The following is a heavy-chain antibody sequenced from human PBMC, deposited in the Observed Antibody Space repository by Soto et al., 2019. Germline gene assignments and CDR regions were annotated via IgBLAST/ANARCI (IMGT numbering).Heavy chain of an antibody. CDR1: GYTFTGYY. CDR3: ARVGNIAVAAFDI. J-gene: IGHJ3*02. D-gene: IGHD6-19*01. V-gene: IGHV1-2*02. CDR2: INPNSGGT. Sequence: ASVKVSCKASGYTFTGYYMHWVLEAPGQGLEWMGWINPNSGGTNYAQKFQGRVTMTRDTSISTAYMELSRLRSDDTAVYYCARVGNIAVAAFDIWGQGTMVTVSS.